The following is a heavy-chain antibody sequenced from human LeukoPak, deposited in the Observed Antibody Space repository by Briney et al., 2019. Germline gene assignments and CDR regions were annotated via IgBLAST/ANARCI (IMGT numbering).Heavy chain of an antibody. Sequence: ASVKVSCKASGYTFTCYYMHWVRQAPGQGLEWMGWINPNSGGTNYAQKFQGRVTMTRDTSISTAYMELSRLRSDDTAVYYCAREGVPDFYYYYMDVWGKGTTVTVSS. V-gene: IGHV1-2*02. CDR2: INPNSGGT. D-gene: IGHD2-2*01. CDR1: GYTFTCYY. CDR3: AREGVPDFYYYYMDV. J-gene: IGHJ6*03.